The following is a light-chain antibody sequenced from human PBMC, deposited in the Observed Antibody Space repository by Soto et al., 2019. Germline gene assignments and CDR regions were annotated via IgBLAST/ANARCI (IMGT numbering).Light chain of an antibody. Sequence: DIQMTQSPSSLSASVGDRVTITCRASQSINSYLNWYQQKPGRAPKLLIYEASNLQSGVPSRISAGGSGTDFTLTIRSLQPEDVATYYSHQSYGVPLTFGPGTRVHIK. J-gene: IGKJ3*01. V-gene: IGKV1-39*01. CDR2: EAS. CDR3: HQSYGVPLT. CDR1: QSINSY.